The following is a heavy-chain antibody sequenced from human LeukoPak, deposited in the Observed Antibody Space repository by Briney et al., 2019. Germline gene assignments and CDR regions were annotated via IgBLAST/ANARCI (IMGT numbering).Heavy chain of an antibody. D-gene: IGHD3-3*01. CDR3: ARAGYDFWSGYSSPAIDY. CDR1: GYTFTGYY. CDR2: INPNSGGT. J-gene: IGHJ4*02. Sequence: GASVKVSCKASGYTFTGYYMHWVRQAPGQGLEWMGWINPNSGGTNYAQKFQGRVTMTRDTSISTTYMELSRLRSDDTAVYYCARAGYDFWSGYSSPAIDYWGQGTLVTVSS. V-gene: IGHV1-2*02.